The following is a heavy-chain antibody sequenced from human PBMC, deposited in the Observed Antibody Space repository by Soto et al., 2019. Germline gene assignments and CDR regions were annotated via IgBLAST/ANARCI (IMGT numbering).Heavy chain of an antibody. Sequence: GGSLRLSCAASGFTFSSYGMHWVRQAPGKGLEWVAVIWYDGSNKYYADSVKGRFTISRDNSKNTLYLQMNSLRAEDTAVYYCAREFRAYYYGMDVWGQGTTVTVSS. V-gene: IGHV3-33*01. CDR1: GFTFSSYG. CDR2: IWYDGSNK. J-gene: IGHJ6*02. CDR3: AREFRAYYYGMDV.